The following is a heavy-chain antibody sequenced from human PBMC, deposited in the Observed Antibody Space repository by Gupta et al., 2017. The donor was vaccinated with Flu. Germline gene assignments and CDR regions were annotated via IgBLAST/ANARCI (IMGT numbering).Heavy chain of an antibody. J-gene: IGHJ4*02. Sequence: QVHLVESGGGLVKPGGSLRLSCAASGFTFSGYYMSWIRQAPGGGLELISYISGSSSDTNYADAVKGRFTSSRDNAKSSLYLQMNSLRAEDTAVYYCVRDISGVGSTYYFDYWGRGTLVTVSS. CDR3: VRDISGVGSTYYFDY. CDR2: ISGSSSDT. CDR1: GFTFSGYY. V-gene: IGHV3-11*05. D-gene: IGHD3-3*02.